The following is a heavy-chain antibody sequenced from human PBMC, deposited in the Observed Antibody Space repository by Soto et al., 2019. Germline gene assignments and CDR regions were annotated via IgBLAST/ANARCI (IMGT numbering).Heavy chain of an antibody. CDR2: ISSGSTTI. J-gene: IGHJ2*01. CDR1: GFIFSTYS. Sequence: GGSLRLSCASSGFIFSTYSMNWVRQAPGRGLEWVSFISSGSTTIYYSDSVRGRVTISRDNAQNSLFLQLTSLRAEDTAVYYCVRETAGKDCTSTSCLDWYFDLWGRGTLVTVSS. CDR3: VRETAGKDCTSTSCLDWYFDL. V-gene: IGHV3-48*01. D-gene: IGHD2-2*01.